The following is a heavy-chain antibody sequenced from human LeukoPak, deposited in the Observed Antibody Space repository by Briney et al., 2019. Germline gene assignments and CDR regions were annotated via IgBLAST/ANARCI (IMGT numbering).Heavy chain of an antibody. CDR3: ARETCSGGSCYGFYMDV. V-gene: IGHV3-23*01. Sequence: TGGSLRLSCAASGFTFSSYAMSWVRQAPGKGLEWVSAISGSGGSTYYADSVKGRFTISRDNAKNSLYLQMNSLRAEDTAVYYCARETCSGGSCYGFYMDVWGKGTTVTVSS. CDR2: ISGSGGST. D-gene: IGHD2-15*01. J-gene: IGHJ6*03. CDR1: GFTFSSYA.